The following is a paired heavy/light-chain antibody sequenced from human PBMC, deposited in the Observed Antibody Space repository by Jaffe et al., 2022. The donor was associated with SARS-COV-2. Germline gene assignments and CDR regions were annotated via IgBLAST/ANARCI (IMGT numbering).Light chain of an antibody. J-gene: IGKJ2*01. Sequence: DIVMTQSPDSLPVSLGERATINCKSSQGVLYSSDNKNYLAWYQQKPGQPPKVLIYWASTRESGVPDRFSGSGSGTDFTLTISSLQAEDVAVYYCQQYYGSPYTFGQGTKLEIK. V-gene: IGKV4-1*01. CDR2: WAS. CDR1: QGVLYSSDNKNY. CDR3: QQYYGSPYT.
Heavy chain of an antibody. J-gene: IGHJ4*02. D-gene: IGHD5-12*01. V-gene: IGHV1-8*01. CDR3: ARGRDGYNGIRVLNDF. CDR2: VNPNNGNR. Sequence: QVQLVQSGAEVKKPGASVKVSCKSSGYTFTSYDIHWVRQATGQGLEWMGWVNPNNGNRGYAQKFQGRVSMTRDTSMTTAYMELSSLRSEDTAVYYCARGRDGYNGIRVLNDFWGQGTLVTVSS. CDR1: GYTFTSYD.